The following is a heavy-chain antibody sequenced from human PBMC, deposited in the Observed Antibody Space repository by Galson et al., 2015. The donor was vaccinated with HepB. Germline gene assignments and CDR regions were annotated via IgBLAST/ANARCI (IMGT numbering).Heavy chain of an antibody. D-gene: IGHD2-2*02. CDR2: IIPILGIA. CDR3: ARGAIRSGAVY. Sequence: SVKVSCKASGGTFSSYAISWVRQAPGQGLEWMGRIIPILGIANYAQKFQGRVTITADKSTSTAYMELSSLRSEDTAVYYFARGAIRSGAVYWGQGTLVTVSS. V-gene: IGHV1-69*04. J-gene: IGHJ4*02. CDR1: GGTFSSYA.